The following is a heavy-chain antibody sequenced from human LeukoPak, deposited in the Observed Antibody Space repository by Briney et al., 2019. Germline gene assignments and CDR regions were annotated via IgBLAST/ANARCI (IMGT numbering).Heavy chain of an antibody. D-gene: IGHD1-1*01. Sequence: SVKVSCKASGYTFTGYYMHWVRQAPEQGLEWMGWINPNSVGTNYAQKCQGWVTMARDTSISTAYMELSRLRSDDTAVHYCARDGGTTGTDNWFDPWGQGTLVTVSS. CDR3: ARDGGTTGTDNWFDP. J-gene: IGHJ5*02. V-gene: IGHV1-2*04. CDR1: GYTFTGYY. CDR2: INPNSVGT.